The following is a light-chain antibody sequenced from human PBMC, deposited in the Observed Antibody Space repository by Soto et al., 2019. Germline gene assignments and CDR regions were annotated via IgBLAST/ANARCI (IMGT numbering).Light chain of an antibody. CDR1: QSLLQSNGHNY. V-gene: IGKV2-28*01. CDR3: MEVLQTPPLLT. J-gene: IGKJ3*01. CDR2: LGS. Sequence: DLVMTQSPLSLPVTPGEPASISCRSSQSLLQSNGHNYLDWYVQKPGQSPQLLIYLGSNRASGVPDRFSGSGSGTDFTLKISRVEPEDVGVYYCMEVLQTPPLLTFGPGTKVDI.